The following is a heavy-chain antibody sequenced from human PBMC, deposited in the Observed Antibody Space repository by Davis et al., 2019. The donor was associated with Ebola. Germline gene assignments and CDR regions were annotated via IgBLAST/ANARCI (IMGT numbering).Heavy chain of an antibody. V-gene: IGHV1-2*02. D-gene: IGHD7-27*01. CDR1: GYTFTSYG. J-gene: IGHJ4*02. CDR3: ARDSMGTLY. Sequence: ASVKVSCKASGYTFTSYGISWVRQAPGQGLEWMGWINPNSGGTNYAQKFQGRVTMTRDTSISTAYMELSRLRSDDTAVYYCARDSMGTLYWGQGTLVTVSS. CDR2: INPNSGGT.